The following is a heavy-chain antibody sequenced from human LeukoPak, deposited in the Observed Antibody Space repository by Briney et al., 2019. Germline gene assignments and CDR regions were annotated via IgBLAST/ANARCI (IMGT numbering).Heavy chain of an antibody. CDR1: GYTFTGYY. Sequence: ASVKVSCKASGYTFTGYYMHWVRQAPGQGLEWMGRTNPNSGGTNYAQKFQGRVTMTRDTSISTAYMELSRLRSDDTAVYYCARDFGVLSTGYWGQGTLVTVSS. CDR2: TNPNSGGT. D-gene: IGHD3-16*01. V-gene: IGHV1-2*06. CDR3: ARDFGVLSTGY. J-gene: IGHJ4*02.